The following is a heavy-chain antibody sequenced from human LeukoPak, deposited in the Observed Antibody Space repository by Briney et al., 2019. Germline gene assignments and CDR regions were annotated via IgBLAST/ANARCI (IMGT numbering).Heavy chain of an antibody. J-gene: IGHJ4*02. V-gene: IGHV1-46*01. Sequence: ASVKVPCKASGYTFTGYYIHWVRQAPGQGLEWMAIINPSGGITTYAQKFQGRVTLTRDTSTNTVYMDLSSLRSDDTAVYYCARDRRPSYDTSGYYFPGEYWGQGTLVTVSS. D-gene: IGHD3-22*01. CDR1: GYTFTGYY. CDR2: INPSGGIT. CDR3: ARDRRPSYDTSGYYFPGEY.